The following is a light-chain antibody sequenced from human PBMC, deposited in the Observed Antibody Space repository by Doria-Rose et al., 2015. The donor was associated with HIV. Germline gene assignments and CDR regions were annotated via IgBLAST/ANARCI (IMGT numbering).Light chain of an antibody. CDR3: QQYYSYPRA. CDR2: AAS. Sequence: TRSPSSFSASTGDRVTITCRASQGISSYLAWYQQKPGKAPTLLTYAASTLQSGVPSRFGGSGSGTDFTLTISCLQSEDFATYYCQQYYSYPRAFGQGTRLEIK. J-gene: IGKJ5*01. V-gene: IGKV1-8*01. CDR1: QGISSY.